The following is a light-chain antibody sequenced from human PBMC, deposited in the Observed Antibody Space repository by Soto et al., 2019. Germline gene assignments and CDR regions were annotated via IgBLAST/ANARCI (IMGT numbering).Light chain of an antibody. J-gene: IGKJ4*01. CDR2: AAS. Sequence: VIWMTQSPSLVSASTGDRVTISCRMSQAVGTYLAWYQQKPGKAPELLIYAASTLQSGVPSRFSGSGSGTDFPLTISYLQSEDFATYYCHQYDTLPLTFGEGTRVQIK. CDR1: QAVGTY. V-gene: IGKV1D-8*01. CDR3: HQYDTLPLT.